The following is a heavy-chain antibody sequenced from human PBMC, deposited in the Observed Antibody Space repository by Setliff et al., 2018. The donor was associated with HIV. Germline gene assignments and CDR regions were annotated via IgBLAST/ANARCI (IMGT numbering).Heavy chain of an antibody. J-gene: IGHJ4*02. V-gene: IGHV4-38-2*02. CDR1: SYSITNGNY. D-gene: IGHD3-10*01. Sequence: SETLSLTCLVFSYSITNGNYWAWIRQSPGKGLEWIGSIYSTGRTYYNPSHKSRLTMSVDTAKNRFSLKLISVTAADTAVYYCARDRALRFSKSPSFNYFDVWGQGALVTVSS. CDR3: ARDRALRFSKSPSFNYFDV. CDR2: IYSTGRT.